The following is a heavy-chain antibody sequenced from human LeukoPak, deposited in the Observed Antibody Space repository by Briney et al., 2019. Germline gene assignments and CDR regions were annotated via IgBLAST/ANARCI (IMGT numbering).Heavy chain of an antibody. D-gene: IGHD3-22*01. Sequence: SETLSLTCAVYGGSFSGYYWSWIRQPPGKGLEWIGEINHSGSTNYNPSLKSRVTISVDTSKNQFSLKLSSVTAADTAVYYCARGGDYYDSSGHFDYWGQGTLVTVSS. CDR3: ARGGDYYDSSGHFDY. CDR2: INHSGST. CDR1: GGSFSGYY. J-gene: IGHJ4*02. V-gene: IGHV4-34*01.